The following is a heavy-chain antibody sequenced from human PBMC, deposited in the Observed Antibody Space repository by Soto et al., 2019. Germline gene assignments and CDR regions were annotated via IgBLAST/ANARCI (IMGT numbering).Heavy chain of an antibody. V-gene: IGHV3-23*01. D-gene: IGHD3-22*01. J-gene: IGHJ4*02. CDR1: GFTFSSYA. CDR3: AKDLWASGYDSSADFDY. Sequence: HPGGSLGLSSAASGFTFSSYAMSWVRQAPGKGLEWVSAISGSGGSTYYADSVKGRFTISRDNSKNTLYLQMNSLRAEDTAVYYCAKDLWASGYDSSADFDYWGQGTLVTVSS. CDR2: ISGSGGST.